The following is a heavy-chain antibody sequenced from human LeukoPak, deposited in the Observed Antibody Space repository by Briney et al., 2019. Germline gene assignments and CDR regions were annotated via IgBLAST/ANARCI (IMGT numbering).Heavy chain of an antibody. J-gene: IGHJ6*02. V-gene: IGHV3-53*01. D-gene: IGHD3-10*01. CDR1: GFTVSSNY. Sequence: PGGSLRLSCAASGFTVSSNYMSWVRQAPGKGLEWVSVIYSGGSTYYADSVKGRFTISRDNSKNTLYLQMNSLRAEDTAVYYCARDRGDSIYYYYGMDVWGQGTTVTVSS. CDR2: IYSGGST. CDR3: ARDRGDSIYYYYGMDV.